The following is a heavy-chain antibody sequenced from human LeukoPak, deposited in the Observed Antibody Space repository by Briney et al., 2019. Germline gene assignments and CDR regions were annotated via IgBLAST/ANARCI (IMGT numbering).Heavy chain of an antibody. V-gene: IGHV3-11*04. J-gene: IGHJ3*02. CDR2: ISSSGSTI. CDR1: GFTFSDYY. CDR3: ARDHPESHNAFDI. Sequence: GGSLRLSCAASGFTFSDYYMDWIRQAPGKGLEWVSYISSSGSTIYYADSVKGRFTISRDNAKNSLYLQMNSLRAEDTAVYYCARDHPESHNAFDIWGQGTMVTVSS.